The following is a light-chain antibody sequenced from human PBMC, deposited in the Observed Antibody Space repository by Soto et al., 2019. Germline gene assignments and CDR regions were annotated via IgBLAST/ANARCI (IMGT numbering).Light chain of an antibody. Sequence: EIVMTQSPDTLSVSPGERATLSCRASQSINIHLAWYQQKPGQAPRLLIHGATTRATGIPARFSGCGSGTEFTLTISSLQPEDFAVYYCQQRFNWQVTFGQGTRLEIK. CDR2: GAT. V-gene: IGKV3D-15*01. J-gene: IGKJ5*01. CDR3: QQRFNWQVT. CDR1: QSINIH.